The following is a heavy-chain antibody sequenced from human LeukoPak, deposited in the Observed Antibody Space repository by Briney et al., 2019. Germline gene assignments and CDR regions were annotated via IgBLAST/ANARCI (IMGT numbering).Heavy chain of an antibody. CDR1: GGSISSRNW. CDR2: IYHSGST. V-gene: IGHV4-4*02. Sequence: SETLSLTCAVSGGSISSRNWWSWVRQPPGKGLEWIGEIYHSGSTNYNPSLKSRVTISVDKSKNQFSLKLSSVTAADTAVYYCATNQIAVAGLFDYWGQGTLVTVSS. CDR3: ATNQIAVAGLFDY. D-gene: IGHD6-19*01. J-gene: IGHJ4*02.